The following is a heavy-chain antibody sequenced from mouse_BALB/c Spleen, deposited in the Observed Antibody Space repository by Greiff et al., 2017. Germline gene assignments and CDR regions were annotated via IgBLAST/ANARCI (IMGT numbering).Heavy chain of an antibody. Sequence: DVKLVESGPGLVKPSQSLSLTCTVTGYSITSDYAWNWIRQFPGNKLEWMGYISSSGSTSYNPSLKSRISITRDTSKNQFFLQLNSVTTEDTATYYCAKRDEGGYAMDYWGQGTSVTVSS. CDR2: ISSSGST. V-gene: IGHV3-2*02. J-gene: IGHJ4*01. CDR3: AKRDEGGYAMDY. D-gene: IGHD3-3*01. CDR1: GYSITSDYA.